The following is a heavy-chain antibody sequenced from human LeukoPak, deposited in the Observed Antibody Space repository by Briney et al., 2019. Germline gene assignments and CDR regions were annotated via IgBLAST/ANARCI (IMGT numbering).Heavy chain of an antibody. Sequence: GESLKISCKSSGYSFTRYWIGWVRQMPGKGLEWMGIIYPGDSDIRYSPSFQGQVTISADKSISTAYLQWSSLKASDTAMYYCARGGAGGSGTYYTVFDYWAREAWSPSPQ. D-gene: IGHD3-10*01. J-gene: IGHJ4*02. CDR1: GYSFTRYW. CDR2: IYPGDSDI. CDR3: ARGGAGGSGTYYTVFDY. V-gene: IGHV5-51*01.